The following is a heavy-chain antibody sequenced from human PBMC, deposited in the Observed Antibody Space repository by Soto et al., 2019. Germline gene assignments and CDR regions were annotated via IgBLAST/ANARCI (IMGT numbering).Heavy chain of an antibody. V-gene: IGHV1-69*13. CDR3: ASENDGASSGYYYGMDV. Sequence: SVKVSCKASGGTFSSYAISWVRQAPGQGLEWMGGIIPIFGTANYAQKFQGRVTITADESTSTAYMELSSLRSEDTAVYYRASENDGASSGYYYGMDVWGQGTTVTVSS. CDR1: GGTFSSYA. CDR2: IIPIFGTA. D-gene: IGHD1-1*01. J-gene: IGHJ6*02.